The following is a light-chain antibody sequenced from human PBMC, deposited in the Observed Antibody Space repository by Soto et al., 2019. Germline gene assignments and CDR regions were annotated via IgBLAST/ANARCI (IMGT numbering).Light chain of an antibody. CDR2: GAS. V-gene: IGKV3-15*01. CDR1: HTVSSS. J-gene: IGKJ1*01. Sequence: EIVVTQSPATLSVSPGERATLSCRASHTVSSSFAWYQQIPGQAPRLLIYGASIRAAGIPARFRGSGSGTEFTLTISSLQSEDFAVYYCQQYHDWPTFGQGTKVEIK. CDR3: QQYHDWPT.